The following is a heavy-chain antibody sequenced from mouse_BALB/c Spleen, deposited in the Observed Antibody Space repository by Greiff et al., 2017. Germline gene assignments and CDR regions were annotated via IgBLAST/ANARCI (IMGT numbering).Heavy chain of an antibody. J-gene: IGHJ4*01. V-gene: IGHV2-9*02. Sequence: QVQLKESGPGLVAPSQSLSITCTVSGFSLTSYGVHWVRQPPGKGLEWLGVIWAGGSTNYNSALMSRLSISKDNSKSQVFLKMNSLQTDDTAMYYCARDPSTVVGAMDYWGQGTSVTVSS. CDR2: IWAGGST. CDR1: GFSLTSYG. CDR3: ARDPSTVVGAMDY. D-gene: IGHD1-1*01.